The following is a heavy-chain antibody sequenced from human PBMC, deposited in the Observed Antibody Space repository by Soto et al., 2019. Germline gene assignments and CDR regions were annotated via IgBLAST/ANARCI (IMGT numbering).Heavy chain of an antibody. CDR3: ARASEGFNLPLDAFDI. V-gene: IGHV6-1*01. CDR1: GDSVSSNSAA. Sequence: SQTLSLTCAISGDSVSSNSAAWNWIRQSPSRGLEWLGRTYYRSKWYNDYAVSVKSRITINPDTSKNQFSLQLNSVTPEDTAVYYCARASEGFNLPLDAFDIWGQGTMVTVSS. CDR2: TYYRSKWYN. J-gene: IGHJ3*02.